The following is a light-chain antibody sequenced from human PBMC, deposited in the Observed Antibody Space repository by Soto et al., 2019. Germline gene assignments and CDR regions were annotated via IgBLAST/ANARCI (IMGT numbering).Light chain of an antibody. CDR1: TGAVTNGHY. V-gene: IGLV7-46*01. CDR2: DTT. Sequence: QAVVTQEPSLTVSPGGTVTLTCGSSTGAVTNGHYPYWFQQKPGQAPRTLIYDTTNRHSWTPARFSGSLLGGKAALTLSGAQPEDEPEYYCLLSYNGNYVFGIATKLTV. J-gene: IGLJ1*01. CDR3: LLSYNGNYV.